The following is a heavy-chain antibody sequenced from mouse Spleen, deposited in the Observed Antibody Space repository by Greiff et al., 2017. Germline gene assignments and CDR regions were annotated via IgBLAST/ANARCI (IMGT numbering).Heavy chain of an antibody. Sequence: EVQVVESGGGLVKPGGSLKLSCAASGFTFSSYAMSWVRQTPEKRLEWVATISSGGSYTYYPDSVKGRFTISRDNAKNTLYLQMSSLRSEDTAMYYCARRDSSGSPFAYWGQGTLVTVSA. CDR1: GFTFSSYA. V-gene: IGHV5-9-3*01. D-gene: IGHD3-2*01. CDR2: ISSGGSYT. J-gene: IGHJ3*01. CDR3: ARRDSSGSPFAY.